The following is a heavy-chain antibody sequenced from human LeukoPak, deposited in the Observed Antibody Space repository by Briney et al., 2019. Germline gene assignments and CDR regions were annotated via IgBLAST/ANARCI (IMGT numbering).Heavy chain of an antibody. CDR3: ARDLADYSDY. CDR2: ISTSGTYI. V-gene: IGHV3-21*01. Sequence: GGSLRLSCTASGFTFSTYSMNWVRQAPGKGLEWVSSISTSGTYIYYADSLKGRFTISRDNAKNSLYLQMHSLRAEDTAVYYCARDLADYSDYWGQGTLVTVSS. CDR1: GFTFSTYS. D-gene: IGHD2-21*01. J-gene: IGHJ4*02.